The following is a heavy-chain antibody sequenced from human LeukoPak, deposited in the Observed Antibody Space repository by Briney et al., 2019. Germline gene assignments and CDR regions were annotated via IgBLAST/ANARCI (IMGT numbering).Heavy chain of an antibody. V-gene: IGHV3-30*02. J-gene: IGHJ6*03. CDR1: GFTFSSYG. D-gene: IGHD3-10*01. CDR3: AKGELRVYYYMDF. CDR2: IRYDGSNK. Sequence: GGSLRLSCAASGFTFSSYGMHWVRQAPGKGLEWVAFIRYDGSNKYYADSVKGRFTISRDNSKNTLYLQMNSLRAEDTAVYYCAKGELRVYYYMDFWGKGNTVTVSS.